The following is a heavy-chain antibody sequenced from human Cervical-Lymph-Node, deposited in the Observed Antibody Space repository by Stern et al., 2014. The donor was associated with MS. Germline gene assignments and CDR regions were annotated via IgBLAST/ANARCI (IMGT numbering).Heavy chain of an antibody. CDR2: IWYDGSNK. J-gene: IGHJ4*02. Sequence: VQLVESGGGVVQPGRSLRLSCAASGFTFSSSGMHWVRQAPGKGLEWVAVIWYDGSNKYYADSVKGRFTISRDNSKSTLYLQMNSLRAEDTAVYYCARTHYYFDYWGQGTLVTVSS. V-gene: IGHV3-33*01. CDR1: GFTFSSSG. CDR3: ARTHYYFDY.